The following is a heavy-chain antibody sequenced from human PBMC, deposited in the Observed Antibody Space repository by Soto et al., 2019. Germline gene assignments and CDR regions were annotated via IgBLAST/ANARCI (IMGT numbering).Heavy chain of an antibody. J-gene: IGHJ4*02. D-gene: IGHD3-16*01. CDR2: IGADGTHK. CDR3: ARDGRGGEPDYFDD. CDR1: GFIIPCCA. V-gene: IGHV3-30*07. Sequence: QVRLVESGGGVVQPGRSLRLSCAASGFIIPCCAIHWIRQSPGKGLEWVAVIGADGTHKYYGDSVQGRFTISRDTSQNMVFLQMASVTAEDTALYYCARDGRGGEPDYFDDWGQGTLVSVSS.